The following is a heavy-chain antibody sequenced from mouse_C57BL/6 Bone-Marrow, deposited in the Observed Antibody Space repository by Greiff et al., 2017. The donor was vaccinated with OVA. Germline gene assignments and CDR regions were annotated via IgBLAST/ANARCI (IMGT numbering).Heavy chain of an antibody. Sequence: VQLQQSGPELVKPGSSVKISCKASGYTFTDYYMNWVKQSHGKSLEWIGDINPNNGGTSYNQKFKGKATLTVDKSSSTAYMELRSLTAEDSAVYYCAWYCDVWGTGTTVTVSS. J-gene: IGHJ1*03. CDR3: AWYCDV. V-gene: IGHV1-26*01. CDR2: INPNNGGT. CDR1: GYTFTDYY.